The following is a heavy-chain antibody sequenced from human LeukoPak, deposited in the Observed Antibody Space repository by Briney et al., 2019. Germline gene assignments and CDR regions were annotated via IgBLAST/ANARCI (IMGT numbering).Heavy chain of an antibody. D-gene: IGHD4-11*01. J-gene: IGHJ6*03. CDR2: IRWSGGST. CDR1: GFGFDDYG. CDR3: ARGVYSNYPNYYYMDV. V-gene: IGHV3-20*04. Sequence: PGGSLRLSCAASGFGFDDYGMSWVRQPPGKGLESVSGIRWSGGSTGYADSVKGRFIISRDNAKNSLYLQMNSLRAEDSALYYCARGVYSNYPNYYYMDVWGKGTTVTVSS.